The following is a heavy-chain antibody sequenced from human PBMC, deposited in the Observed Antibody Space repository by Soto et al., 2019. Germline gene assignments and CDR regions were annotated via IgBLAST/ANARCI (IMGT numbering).Heavy chain of an antibody. CDR3: ARLLLWFGEGDSYYYYGMDV. Sequence: QVQLVQSGAEVKKPGSSVKVSCKASGGTFSSYTISWVRQAPGQGLEWMGRIIPILGIANYAQKFQGRVTITADKSTSTAYMELSSLRSEDTAVYYCARLLLWFGEGDSYYYYGMDVWGQGTTVTVSS. CDR2: IIPILGIA. V-gene: IGHV1-69*02. D-gene: IGHD3-10*01. J-gene: IGHJ6*02. CDR1: GGTFSSYT.